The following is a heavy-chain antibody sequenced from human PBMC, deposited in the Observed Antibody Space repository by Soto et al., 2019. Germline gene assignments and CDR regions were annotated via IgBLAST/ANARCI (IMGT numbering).Heavy chain of an antibody. CDR2: INAGNGNT. D-gene: IGHD5-12*01. CDR1: GYTFTSYA. CDR3: ARARLETYYFDY. V-gene: IGHV1-3*01. Sequence: GASVKVSCKASGYTFTSYAMHWVRQAPGQRLEWMGWINAGNGNTKYSQKFQGRVTITRDTSASTAYMELSSPRSEDTAVYYCARARLETYYFDYWGQGTLVTVSS. J-gene: IGHJ4*02.